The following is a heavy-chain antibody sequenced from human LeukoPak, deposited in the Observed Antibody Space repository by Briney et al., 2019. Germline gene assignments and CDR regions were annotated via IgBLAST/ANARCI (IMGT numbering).Heavy chain of an antibody. CDR2: IYYSGST. J-gene: IGHJ3*02. CDR1: GGSISTYY. D-gene: IGHD3-22*01. CDR3: AREYNYYDSSGWDAFEI. Sequence: SETLSLTCTVSGGSISTYYWNWLRQPPGKGLEGIGYIYYSGSTNYNPSLTGRVTISVDTSKNQFSLKLSSVTAADTAVYYRAREYNYYDSSGWDAFEIWGQGTMVTVSS. V-gene: IGHV4-59*01.